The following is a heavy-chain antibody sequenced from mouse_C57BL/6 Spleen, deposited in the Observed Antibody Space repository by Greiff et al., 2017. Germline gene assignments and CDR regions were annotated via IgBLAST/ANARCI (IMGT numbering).Heavy chain of an antibody. V-gene: IGHV3-1*01. D-gene: IGHD1-1*01. CDR1: GYSITSGYD. CDR3: ARGDYGQYFDV. CDR2: ISYSGST. Sequence: EVQLKQSGPGMVKPSQSLSLTCTVTGYSITSGYDWHWIRHFPGNKLEWMGYISYSGSTNYNPSLKNRISITHDTSKNHFFLKLNSLTTEDTATYDCARGDYGQYFDVWGTGTTVTVSS. J-gene: IGHJ1*03.